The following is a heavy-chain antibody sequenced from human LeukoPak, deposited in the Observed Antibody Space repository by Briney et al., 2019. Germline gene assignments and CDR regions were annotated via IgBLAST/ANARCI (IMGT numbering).Heavy chain of an antibody. Sequence: GASVKVSCKASGYTFTSYGISWVRQAPGQGLEWMGWISAYNGNTNYAQKLQGRVTMTTDTSTSTAYMELRSLRSDDTAVYYCASPYYYDSSAYYYYGMDVWGQGTTVTVSS. CDR2: ISAYNGNT. V-gene: IGHV1-18*01. J-gene: IGHJ6*02. CDR3: ASPYYYDSSAYYYYGMDV. D-gene: IGHD3-22*01. CDR1: GYTFTSYG.